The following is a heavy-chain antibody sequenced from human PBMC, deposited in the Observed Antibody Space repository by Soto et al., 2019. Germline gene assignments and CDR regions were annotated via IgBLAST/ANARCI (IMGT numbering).Heavy chain of an antibody. D-gene: IGHD6-13*01. Sequence: EVQLLESGGGFVQPEGSLRLSCAASGFTFTNYALSWIRQAPGKGLEWVSTIGGGSGSTSYADSVKGRFPISRENSKNTLYLQMSSLRAEDTALYYCATRMYSTSWYYFVSWGQGTLVTVSS. J-gene: IGHJ4*02. V-gene: IGHV3-23*01. CDR3: ATRMYSTSWYYFVS. CDR1: GFTFTNYA. CDR2: IGGGSGST.